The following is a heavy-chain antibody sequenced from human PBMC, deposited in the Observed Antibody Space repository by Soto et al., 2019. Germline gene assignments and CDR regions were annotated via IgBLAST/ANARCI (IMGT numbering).Heavy chain of an antibody. D-gene: IGHD3-3*01. CDR3: ARETLSTTIFGVVSYGMDV. V-gene: IGHV3-48*02. J-gene: IGHJ6*02. CDR1: GFTFSSYS. CDR2: ISSSSSTI. Sequence: EVQLVESGGGLVQPGGSLRLSCAASGFTFSSYSMNWVRQAPGKGLEWVSYISSSSSTIYYADSVKGRFTISRDNAKNSLYLQMNSLRDEDTAVYYCARETLSTTIFGVVSYGMDVWGQGTMVTVSS.